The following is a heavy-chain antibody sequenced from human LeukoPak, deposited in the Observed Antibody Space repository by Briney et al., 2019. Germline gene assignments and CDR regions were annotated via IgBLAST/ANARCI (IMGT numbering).Heavy chain of an antibody. Sequence: SETLSLTCAVYGGSFSGYYWSWIRQPPGKGLEWIGEINHSGSTNYNPSLKSRVTISVDTSKNQFSLKLSSVTAADTAVYYCARGIGDYSNYDYYYYGMDVWGQGTTVTVSS. D-gene: IGHD4-11*01. V-gene: IGHV4-34*01. CDR3: ARGIGDYSNYDYYYYGMDV. J-gene: IGHJ6*02. CDR1: GGSFSGYY. CDR2: INHSGST.